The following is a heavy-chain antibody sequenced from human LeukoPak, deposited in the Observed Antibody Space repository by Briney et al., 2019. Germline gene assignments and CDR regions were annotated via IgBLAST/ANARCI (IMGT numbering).Heavy chain of an antibody. Sequence: GGSLRLSCAASGLTFRSYGMHWVRQAPGRGLEWVAVIWYDGSKKYYADSVKGRFTISRDNSKNTLYLQMNSLRAEDTAVYYCAKGGGWLYYFDYWGQGTLVTVSS. CDR1: GLTFRSYG. D-gene: IGHD6-19*01. CDR3: AKGGGWLYYFDY. CDR2: IWYDGSKK. J-gene: IGHJ4*02. V-gene: IGHV3-33*06.